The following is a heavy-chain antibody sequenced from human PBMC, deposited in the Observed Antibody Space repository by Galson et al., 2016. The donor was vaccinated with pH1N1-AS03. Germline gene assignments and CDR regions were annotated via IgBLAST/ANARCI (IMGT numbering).Heavy chain of an antibody. Sequence: SVKVSCKASGYSFSSYDINWVRRAPGQGLQWMGWMYANSGNTAYAQKFQGRVTMTRNASTTTAYMELSGLRSDDTAVYYCARDDSWGCDGSYCLSHSSHYSAMDVWGQGTTVTVSS. CDR3: ARDDSWGCDGSYCLSHSSHYSAMDV. V-gene: IGHV1-8*02. D-gene: IGHD1-26*01. CDR1: GYSFSSYD. CDR2: MYANSGNT. J-gene: IGHJ6*02.